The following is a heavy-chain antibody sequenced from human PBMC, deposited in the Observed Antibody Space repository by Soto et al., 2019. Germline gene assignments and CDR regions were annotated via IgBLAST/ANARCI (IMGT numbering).Heavy chain of an antibody. V-gene: IGHV4-30-4*01. J-gene: IGHJ4*02. CDR3: VRDTSWSRPY. CDR1: GVSISSGGHY. D-gene: IGHD2-15*01. CDR2: IQVSGDT. Sequence: PSETLSLTCTVPGVSISSGGHYWSWIRQTPGKGLEWVGYIQVSGDTFYNPSLEGRVSMSVDTSNNQFSLDLTSVTAADTAVYYCVRDTSWSRPYWGQGTLVTVSS.